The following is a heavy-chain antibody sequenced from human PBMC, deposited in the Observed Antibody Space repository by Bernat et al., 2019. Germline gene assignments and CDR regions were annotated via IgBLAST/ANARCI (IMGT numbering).Heavy chain of an antibody. Sequence: QLQLQESGPGLVKPSETLSLTCTVAGGSISSSSYYWGWIRQPPGKGLEWIGSIYYSGSTYYNPSLKSRVTISVDTSNNRFSLKLSSVTAADTAVYYFARHLPGGRQLAEFAYWGQGTLVTISS. J-gene: IGHJ4*02. CDR3: ARHLPGGRQLAEFAY. CDR2: IYYSGST. V-gene: IGHV4-39*01. D-gene: IGHD6-6*01. CDR1: GGSISSSSYY.